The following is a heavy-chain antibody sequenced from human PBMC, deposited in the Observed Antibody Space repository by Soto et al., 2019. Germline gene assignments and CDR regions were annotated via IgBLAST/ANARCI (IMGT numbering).Heavy chain of an antibody. Sequence: QAQLMQSGAEVKKPGSSMKVSCRASGGTFSGYAINWVRQAPGQGLEWMGGIIPLLGITDYGQKFQGRITIAADESTGTAYMDLRGLRSEDTAVYYCARDPRSITGTTSSEDFQHWGQGTPVSVSS. CDR2: IIPLLGIT. V-gene: IGHV1-69*01. J-gene: IGHJ1*01. D-gene: IGHD1-20*01. CDR3: ARDPRSITGTTSSEDFQH. CDR1: GGTFSGYA.